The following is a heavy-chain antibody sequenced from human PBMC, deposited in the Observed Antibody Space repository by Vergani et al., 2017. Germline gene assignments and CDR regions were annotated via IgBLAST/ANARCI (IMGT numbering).Heavy chain of an antibody. V-gene: IGHV3-11*04. Sequence: LEESGGGSVKPGGSLRLSCAASGFKFSDHYMSWIRQAPGKGLEWVSHISPGASTVPYTDSVTGRFTVSRDNDNNSLTLDMTTLRVEDTAVYYCAKNLGLSTTRHYYAMDVGGQGTTFTVAS. CDR2: ISPGASTV. CDR1: GFKFSDHY. D-gene: IGHD2/OR15-2a*01. CDR3: AKNLGLSTTRHYYAMDV. J-gene: IGHJ6*02.